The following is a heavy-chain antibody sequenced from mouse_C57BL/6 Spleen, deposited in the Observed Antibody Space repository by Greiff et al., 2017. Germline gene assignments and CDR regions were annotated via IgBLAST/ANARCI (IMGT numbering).Heavy chain of an antibody. J-gene: IGHJ1*03. CDR1: GYSFTSYY. D-gene: IGHD2-2*01. CDR2: IYPGSGNT. CDR3: AYGYSYWYFDV. V-gene: IGHV1-66*01. Sequence: QVQLKQSGPELVKPGASVKISCKASGYSFTSYYIHWVKQRPGQGLEWIGWIYPGSGNTKYNEKFKGKATLTADTSSSTAYMQLSSLTSEDSAVYYCAYGYSYWYFDVWGTGTTVTVSS.